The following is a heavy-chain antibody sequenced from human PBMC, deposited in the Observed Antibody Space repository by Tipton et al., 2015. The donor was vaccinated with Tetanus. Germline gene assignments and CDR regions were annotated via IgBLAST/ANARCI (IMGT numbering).Heavy chain of an antibody. CDR1: GYSFTNYW. V-gene: IGHV5-51*01. D-gene: IGHD1-26*01. CDR2: IHPGDSDT. J-gene: IGHJ4*02. Sequence: QSGAEVKEPGESLKISCQASGYSFTNYWIGWVRQMPGKGLEWMGIIHPGDSDTRYSPSFQGQVTISADKSISTAYLQWSSLKASDSAMYYCARHTSGSYHAPFDYWGQGTLVTVSS. CDR3: ARHTSGSYHAPFDY.